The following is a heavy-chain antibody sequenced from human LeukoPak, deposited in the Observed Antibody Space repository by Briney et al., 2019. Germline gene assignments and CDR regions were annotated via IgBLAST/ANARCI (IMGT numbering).Heavy chain of an antibody. V-gene: IGHV4-4*02. CDR2: IYHSGST. J-gene: IGHJ3*02. CDR1: GGSISSSNW. CDR3: ARGRPRGAFDI. Sequence: SGTLSLTCAVSGGSISSSNWWSWVRQPPGKGLEWIGEIYHSGSTYYNPSLKSRVTISVDTSKNQFSLKLSSVTAADTAVYYCARGRPRGAFDIWGQGTMVTVSS.